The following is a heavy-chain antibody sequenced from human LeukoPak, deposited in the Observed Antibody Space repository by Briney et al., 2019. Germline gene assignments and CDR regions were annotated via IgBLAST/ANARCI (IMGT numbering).Heavy chain of an antibody. Sequence: PSETLTLTCTVSGGSISNYYWSWIRQPPGKALEWIAYMYNSVSNYTPSLKSRVTISVDTSKNQFYMKLSSVTAADTAVYYCARHRSRDGYNALAYWAQGTLVTVSS. J-gene: IGHJ4*02. CDR1: GGSISNYY. D-gene: IGHD5-24*01. V-gene: IGHV4-59*08. CDR3: ARHRSRDGYNALAY. CDR2: MYNSVS.